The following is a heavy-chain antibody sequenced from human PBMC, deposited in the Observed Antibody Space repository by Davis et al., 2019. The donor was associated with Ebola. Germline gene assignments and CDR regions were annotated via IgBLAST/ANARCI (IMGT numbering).Heavy chain of an antibody. D-gene: IGHD3-16*01. J-gene: IGHJ4*02. V-gene: IGHV7-4-1*02. CDR2: ITTNTASP. Sequence: AASVKVSCKASGCTFTSYAMNWLRQAPGQRFEWLGWITTNTASPTYARGFSERFVFSLDTSVNTAFLQINNLRAEDTAIYYCARGMGELALNWGQGTLVTVSS. CDR1: GCTFTSYA. CDR3: ARGMGELALN.